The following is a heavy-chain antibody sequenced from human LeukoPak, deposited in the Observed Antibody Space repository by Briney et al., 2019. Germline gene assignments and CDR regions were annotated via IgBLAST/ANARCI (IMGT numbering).Heavy chain of an antibody. CDR3: ATVPGIWSGYYTSEYFQH. D-gene: IGHD3-3*01. CDR2: FDPEDGET. CDR1: GYTLTELS. J-gene: IGHJ1*01. V-gene: IGHV1-24*01. Sequence: GASVKVSCKVSGYTLTELSMHWVRQAPGKGLEWMGGFDPEDGETIYAQKFQGRVTMTEDTSTDTAYMELSSLRSEDTAVYYCATVPGIWSGYYTSEYFQHWGQGTLVTVSS.